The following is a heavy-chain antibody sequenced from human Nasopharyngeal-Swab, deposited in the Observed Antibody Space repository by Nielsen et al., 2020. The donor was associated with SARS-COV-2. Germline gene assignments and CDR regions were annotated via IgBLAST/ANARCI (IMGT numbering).Heavy chain of an antibody. J-gene: IGHJ4*02. CDR3: ARDTAAYYYGSGSYYIPPNY. D-gene: IGHD3-10*01. V-gene: IGHV1-18*01. Sequence: WVRQAPGQGLEWMGWISAYNGNTNYAQKLQGRVTMTTDTSTSTAYMGLRSLRSDDTAVYYCARDTAAYYYGSGSYYIPPNYWGQGTLVTVSS. CDR2: ISAYNGNT.